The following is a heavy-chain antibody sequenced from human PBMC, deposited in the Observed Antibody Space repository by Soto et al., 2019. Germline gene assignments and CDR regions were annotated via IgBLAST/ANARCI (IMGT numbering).Heavy chain of an antibody. CDR2: IYSGGST. V-gene: IGHV3-53*01. Sequence: EVPLVESGGGLIQPGGSLRLSCAASGFTVSSNYMSWVRQAPGKGLEWVSVIYSGGSTYYADSVKGRFTISRDNSRNPLDLQMNSLRAEDTAVYYCAIDPSYYYYGMDVWGQGTTVTVSS. CDR3: AIDPSYYYYGMDV. J-gene: IGHJ6*02. CDR1: GFTVSSNY.